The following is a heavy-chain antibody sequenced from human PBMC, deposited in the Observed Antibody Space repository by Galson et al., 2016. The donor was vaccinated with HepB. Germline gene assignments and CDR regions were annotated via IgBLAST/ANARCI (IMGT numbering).Heavy chain of an antibody. J-gene: IGHJ6*02. CDR2: ISYDGSIK. V-gene: IGHV3-30*18. Sequence: SLRLSCAASGFTFSRHGMHWVRQAPGKGLEWVAVISYDGSIKYYVDSVKGRFTISRDNSKNTLYLQMNTLRVEDTAVYYCAKDIQSDFWSGFEPDYYYGMDVGGQGTTVTVSS. D-gene: IGHD3-3*01. CDR1: GFTFSRHG. CDR3: AKDIQSDFWSGFEPDYYYGMDV.